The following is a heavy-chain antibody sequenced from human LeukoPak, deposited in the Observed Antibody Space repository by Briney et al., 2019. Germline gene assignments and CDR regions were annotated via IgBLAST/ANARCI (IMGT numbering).Heavy chain of an antibody. V-gene: IGHV3-30-3*01. CDR1: GFTFSTFA. CDR3: AKGGVYGGSVLFDY. Sequence: PGRSLRLSCAASGFTFSTFAIHWVRQAPGKGLEWVAVISHEGVNKYYADSVKGRFTISRDNSRNTLYLQMNSLRAEDTAVYYCAKGGVYGGSVLFDYWGQGTLVTVSS. D-gene: IGHD4-23*01. CDR2: ISHEGVNK. J-gene: IGHJ4*02.